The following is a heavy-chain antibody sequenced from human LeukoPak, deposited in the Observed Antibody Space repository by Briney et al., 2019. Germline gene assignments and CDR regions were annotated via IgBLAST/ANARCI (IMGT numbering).Heavy chain of an antibody. CDR3: ARGRGSGWPDYFDH. V-gene: IGHV3-33*08. CDR1: GFTLSSYA. J-gene: IGHJ4*02. CDR2: IRYDGSNK. Sequence: PGGSLRLSCAASGFTLSSYAMSWVRQAPGKGLEWVALIRYDGSNKFYADSLRGRFTISRDNSKNTLYLQMNSLTAEDTAVYYCARGRGSGWPDYFDHWGQGTLVTVSS. D-gene: IGHD6-19*01.